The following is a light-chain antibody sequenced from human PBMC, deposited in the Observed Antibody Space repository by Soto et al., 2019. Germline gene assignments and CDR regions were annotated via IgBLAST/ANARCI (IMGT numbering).Light chain of an antibody. CDR2: GAS. J-gene: IGKJ2*01. CDR3: QQYNNWPPYT. CDR1: QSVSSN. Sequence: EIVMTQSPAALSVSPGERATLSCRASQSVSSNLACYQQKPCQAPRLLIYGASTRATGIPARFSGSGSGTEFTLTISSLQSEDFAVYYCQQYNNWPPYTFGQGNKLEIK. V-gene: IGKV3-15*01.